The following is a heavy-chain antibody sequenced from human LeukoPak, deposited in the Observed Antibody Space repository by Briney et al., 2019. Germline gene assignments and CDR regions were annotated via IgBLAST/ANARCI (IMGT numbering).Heavy chain of an antibody. V-gene: IGHV3-48*04. Sequence: GGSLRLSCAASGFSFTTYNMNWVRQAPGKGLEWVSHIGSSSSIIYYAESVKGRFTISRDNAKNSLYLHMTSLRGEDTAVYYCARDRSSDWPLHYEMDVWGQGTTVTVSS. CDR3: ARDRSSDWPLHYEMDV. CDR1: GFSFTTYN. D-gene: IGHD6-25*01. J-gene: IGHJ6*02. CDR2: IGSSSSII.